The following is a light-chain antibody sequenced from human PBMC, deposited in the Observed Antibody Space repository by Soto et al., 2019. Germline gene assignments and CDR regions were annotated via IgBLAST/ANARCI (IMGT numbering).Light chain of an antibody. CDR3: QQRSNWPLT. J-gene: IGKJ4*01. Sequence: EMVVTQCPSPLSLSLRERATLSCTASQGVSSYLAGYQQKPGQAPRLLIYDASIGATGIPARFSGSGSGTDFTLTISSLEPEDFAVYYCQQRSNWPLTFGGGTKVDIK. CDR2: DAS. CDR1: QGVSSY. V-gene: IGKV3-11*01.